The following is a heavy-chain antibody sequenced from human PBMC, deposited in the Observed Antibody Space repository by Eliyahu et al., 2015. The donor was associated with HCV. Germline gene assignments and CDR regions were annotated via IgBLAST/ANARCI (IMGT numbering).Heavy chain of an antibody. V-gene: IGHV3-23*01. J-gene: IGHJ4*02. Sequence: EVQVLESGGGLVQPGGSLRLXCAASGFXFSSYAMSWVRQAPGKGLEWVSTIGASGYSTYYADSVKGRFTISRDNSKNTLYLQMNSLRAEDTAVYYCAKGRRASGSYSQTDYWGQGTLVTVSS. CDR3: AKGRRASGSYSQTDY. CDR2: IGASGYST. D-gene: IGHD1-26*01. CDR1: GFXFSSYA.